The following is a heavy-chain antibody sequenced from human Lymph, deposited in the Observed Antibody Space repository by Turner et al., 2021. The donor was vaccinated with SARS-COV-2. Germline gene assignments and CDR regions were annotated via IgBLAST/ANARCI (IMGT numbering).Heavy chain of an antibody. Sequence: QVQLLQSRAEVKKPGASVKVSCKASGYTFTSYDINWVRQATGQGLEWMGWMNPNSGNTGYAQKFQGRVTMTRNISISTAYMELSTLRSEDTAVYYCARGRYSGGGMDVWGQGTTVTVSS. D-gene: IGHD1-26*01. CDR1: GYTFTSYD. CDR3: ARGRYSGGGMDV. V-gene: IGHV1-8*01. CDR2: MNPNSGNT. J-gene: IGHJ6*02.